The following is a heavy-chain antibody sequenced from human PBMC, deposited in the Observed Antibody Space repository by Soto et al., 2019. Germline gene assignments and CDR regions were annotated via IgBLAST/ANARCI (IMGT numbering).Heavy chain of an antibody. J-gene: IGHJ4*02. CDR1: GNTVPNYA. D-gene: IGHD5-18*01. V-gene: IGHV1-3*01. CDR3: AKDLDTTVFNFDY. Sequence: ASVKVSCKASGNTVPNYAIHWVRQAPGQRLEWMGWINGGNGNTYYSEHFQGRVTFTRDTSAGTVYMQLSSLTSEDTAIYYCAKDLDTTVFNFDYWGQGTLVTVSS. CDR2: INGGNGNT.